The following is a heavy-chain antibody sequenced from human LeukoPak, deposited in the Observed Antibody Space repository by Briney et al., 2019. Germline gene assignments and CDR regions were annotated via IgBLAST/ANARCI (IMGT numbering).Heavy chain of an antibody. J-gene: IGHJ6*02. CDR2: ISFDGSNK. V-gene: IGHV3-30*03. Sequence: PGGSLRLSCAASGFSFSSYGMHWVRQAPGKGLEWVTHISFDGSNKQYVDSVKGRFTISRDNSKNTVYLQMNSLRAEDTAVYYCAIRHFAPYCDDYGMDVWGQGTTVTVSS. CDR3: AIRHFAPYCDDYGMDV. CDR1: GFSFSSYG.